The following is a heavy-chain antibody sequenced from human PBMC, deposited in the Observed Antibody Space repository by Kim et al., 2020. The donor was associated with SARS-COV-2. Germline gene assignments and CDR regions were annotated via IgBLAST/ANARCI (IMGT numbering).Heavy chain of an antibody. J-gene: IGHJ4*02. CDR3: ARDRGGSYLGLYYFDY. Sequence: KLQGRVTITADEATSTAYMELSSLRSEDTAVYYCARDRGGSYLGLYYFDYWGQGTLVTVSS. V-gene: IGHV1-69*01. D-gene: IGHD1-26*01.